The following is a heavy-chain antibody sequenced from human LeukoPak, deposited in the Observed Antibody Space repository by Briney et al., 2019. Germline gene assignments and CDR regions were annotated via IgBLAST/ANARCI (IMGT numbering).Heavy chain of an antibody. J-gene: IGHJ4*02. CDR1: GDSVSSNSAA. CDR3: AREGYYFDY. CDR2: TCYRSKWYN. Sequence: SQTLSLTCAISGDSVSSNSAAWNWFRQSPLRTLEWLGRTCYRSKWYNDYAVSVRGRITINPDTSKNQFSLQLNSVTPEDTAVYYCAREGYYFDYWGQGTVVTVSS. V-gene: IGHV6-1*01.